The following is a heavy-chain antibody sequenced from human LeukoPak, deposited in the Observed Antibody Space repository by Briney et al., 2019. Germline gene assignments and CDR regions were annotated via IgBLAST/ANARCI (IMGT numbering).Heavy chain of an antibody. CDR3: ASSGSYRFDY. Sequence: GGSLRLSCAASGFSFSSYSMNWVRQAPGKGLEWVSHITASGTAMFYADSVKGRFTISRDNAKNSLYLQMNSLRDEDTAVYYCASSGSYRFDYWGQGTLVTVSS. D-gene: IGHD1-26*01. CDR1: GFSFSSYS. CDR2: ITASGTAM. V-gene: IGHV3-48*02. J-gene: IGHJ4*02.